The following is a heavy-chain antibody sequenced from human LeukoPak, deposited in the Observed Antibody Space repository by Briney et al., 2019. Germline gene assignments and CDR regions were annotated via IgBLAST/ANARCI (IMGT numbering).Heavy chain of an antibody. Sequence: ASVKVSCKASGYTFTSYGISWVRQAPGQGLEWMGWISAYNGNTNYAQKLQGRVTMTTGTSTSTAYMELRSLRSDDTAVYYCARDRSRTRYNWNEVLPHYFDYWGQGTLVTVSS. CDR2: ISAYNGNT. CDR1: GYTFTSYG. CDR3: ARDRSRTRYNWNEVLPHYFDY. V-gene: IGHV1-18*01. J-gene: IGHJ4*02. D-gene: IGHD1-20*01.